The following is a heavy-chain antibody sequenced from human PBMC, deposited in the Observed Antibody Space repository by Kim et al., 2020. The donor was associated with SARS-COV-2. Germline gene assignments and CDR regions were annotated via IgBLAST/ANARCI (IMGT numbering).Heavy chain of an antibody. CDR2: ISAYNGNT. CDR3: ARDLKGSSWYQGSWHYYFDY. J-gene: IGHJ4*02. Sequence: ASVKVSCKASGYTFTSYGISWVRQAPGQGLEWMGWISAYNGNTNYAQKLQGRVTMTTDTSTSTAYMELRSLRSDDTAVYYCARDLKGSSWYQGSWHYYFDYWGQGTLVTVSS. CDR1: GYTFTSYG. V-gene: IGHV1-18*04. D-gene: IGHD6-13*01.